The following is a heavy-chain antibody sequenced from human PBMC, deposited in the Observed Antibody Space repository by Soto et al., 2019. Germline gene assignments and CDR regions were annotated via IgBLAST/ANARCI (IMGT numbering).Heavy chain of an antibody. Sequence: ASVKVYCKASRYTFTSYGISWVRQAPGQGLEWMGWISAYTANTNYAQNLQGRVTMTADTSTSTAYMELRSLRSDDTAVYYCAREAVGSSGYLDVWGQGTTVTVSS. V-gene: IGHV1-18*04. J-gene: IGHJ6*02. CDR1: RYTFTSYG. CDR2: ISAYTANT. D-gene: IGHD3-22*01. CDR3: AREAVGSSGYLDV.